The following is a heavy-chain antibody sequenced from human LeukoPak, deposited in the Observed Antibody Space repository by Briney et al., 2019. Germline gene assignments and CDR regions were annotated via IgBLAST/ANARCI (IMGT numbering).Heavy chain of an antibody. CDR3: ARSNQADDY. Sequence: GGSLRLSCAASGFTFSNYWMHWVRQVPGKGLVWVSRINPGGSSTAYADSVKGRFTISRDNAKNTLYLQMNSLRAEDTAVYYCARSNQADDYWGQGTLVTVSS. V-gene: IGHV3-74*01. CDR2: INPGGSST. CDR1: GFTFSNYW. D-gene: IGHD4-11*01. J-gene: IGHJ4*02.